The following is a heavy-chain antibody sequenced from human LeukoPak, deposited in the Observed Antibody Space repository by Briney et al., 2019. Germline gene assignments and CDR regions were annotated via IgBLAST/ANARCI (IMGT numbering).Heavy chain of an antibody. CDR3: AKATLTGYYGPYYYFDY. CDR1: GFTFSSYA. V-gene: IGHV3-23*01. J-gene: IGHJ4*02. CDR2: ISGSGGST. Sequence: GGSLRLSCAASGFTFSSYAMSWVRQAPGKGLEWVSAISGSGGSTYYADSVKGRFTISRDNSKNTLYLQMNSLRAEDTAVYYCAKATLTGYYGPYYYFDYWGQGTLVTVSS. D-gene: IGHD3-9*01.